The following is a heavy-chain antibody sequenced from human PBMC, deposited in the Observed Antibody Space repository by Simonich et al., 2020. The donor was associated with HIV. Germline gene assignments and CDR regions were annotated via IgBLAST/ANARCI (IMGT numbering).Heavy chain of an antibody. Sequence: EVQLVQSGAEVKKPGESLKISCKGSGYSFTSYWIGWVRQMPGKGLEWMGRIYPGDSDTRYSPSFQGQVTISADKSISTAYLQWSSLKASDTAMYDCARTYYYDSSGYYPYFDYWGQGTLVTVSS. J-gene: IGHJ4*02. V-gene: IGHV5-51*01. CDR1: GYSFTSYW. CDR2: IYPGDSDT. CDR3: ARTYYYDSSGYYPYFDY. D-gene: IGHD3-22*01.